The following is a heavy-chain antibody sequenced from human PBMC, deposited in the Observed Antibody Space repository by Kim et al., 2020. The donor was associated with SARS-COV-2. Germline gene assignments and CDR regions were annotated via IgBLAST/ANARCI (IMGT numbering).Heavy chain of an antibody. V-gene: IGHV3-30*18. J-gene: IGHJ5*02. D-gene: IGHD3-9*01. Sequence: GGSLRLSCAASGFTFSSYGMHWVRQAPGKGLEWVAVISYDGSNKYYADSVKGRFTISRDNSKNTLYLQMNSLRAEDTAVYYCAKDLADILTGYPNWFDPWGQGTLVTVSS. CDR1: GFTFSSYG. CDR2: ISYDGSNK. CDR3: AKDLADILTGYPNWFDP.